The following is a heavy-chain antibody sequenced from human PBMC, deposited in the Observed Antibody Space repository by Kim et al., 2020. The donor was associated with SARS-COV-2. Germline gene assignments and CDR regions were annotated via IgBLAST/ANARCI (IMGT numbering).Heavy chain of an antibody. CDR3: ARRSMGAAGRVFDY. V-gene: IGHV4-34*01. CDR2: INHSGST. J-gene: IGHJ4*02. Sequence: SETLSLTCAVYGGSFSGYYWSWIRQPPGKGLEWIGEINHSGSTNYNPSLKSRVTISVDTSKNQFSLKLSSVTAADTAVYYCARRSMGAAGRVFDYWGQGT. CDR1: GGSFSGYY. D-gene: IGHD6-13*01.